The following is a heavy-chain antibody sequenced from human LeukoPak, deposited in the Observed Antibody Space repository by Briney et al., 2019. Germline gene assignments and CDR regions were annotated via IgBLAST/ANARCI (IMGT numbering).Heavy chain of an antibody. Sequence: SETLSLTYTVSGYSISSGYYWGWIRQPPGKGLEWIGNIYHTGSTYYNPSLKSRVTISLDTSKNQFSLRLNSVTAADTAMYYCVKSGGYGLIDYWGQGTLVTVSS. CDR3: VKSGGYGLIDY. CDR2: IYHTGST. D-gene: IGHD1-26*01. J-gene: IGHJ4*02. V-gene: IGHV4-38-2*02. CDR1: GYSISSGYY.